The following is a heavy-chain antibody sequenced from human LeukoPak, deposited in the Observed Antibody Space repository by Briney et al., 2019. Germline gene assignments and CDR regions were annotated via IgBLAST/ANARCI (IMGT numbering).Heavy chain of an antibody. D-gene: IGHD2-15*01. Sequence: SETLSLTCAVYGGSFSGYYWSWIRQPPGKGLEWIGEINHSGSTNYNLSLRSRVTISIDTSKNQFSLKLNSVTAADTAVYYCASFYCSGGSCYQYFSYYYMDVWGKGTTVTISS. CDR1: GGSFSGYY. V-gene: IGHV4-34*01. CDR3: ASFYCSGGSCYQYFSYYYMDV. J-gene: IGHJ6*03. CDR2: INHSGST.